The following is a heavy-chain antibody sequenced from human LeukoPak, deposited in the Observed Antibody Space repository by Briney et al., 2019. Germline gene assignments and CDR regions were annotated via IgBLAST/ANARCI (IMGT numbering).Heavy chain of an antibody. J-gene: IGHJ4*02. CDR3: AREYYDSSGIYSDYFDY. CDR2: INPNSGGT. CDR1: GYRFSHYH. Sequence: ASVKVSCRASGYRFSHYHLHWVRQAPGQGLEWMGWINPNSGGTNYAQTFQDRITMTRDTSTSTAYMELSRLTHADTAVYFCAREYYDSSGIYSDYFDYWGRGTLVTVSS. V-gene: IGHV1-2*02. D-gene: IGHD3-22*01.